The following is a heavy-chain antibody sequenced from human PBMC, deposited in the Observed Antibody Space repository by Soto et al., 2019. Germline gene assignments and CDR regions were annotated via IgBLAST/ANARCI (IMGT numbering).Heavy chain of an antibody. D-gene: IGHD6-6*01. V-gene: IGHV2-26*01. CDR3: ARTYSSYVVRYGMDV. Sequence: QVTLKESGPVLVKPTETLTLTCTVSGFSLSNARMGVSWIRQPPGKALEWLAHIFSNDEKSYSTSLKSRLTIXXDXSXTQVVLTMTNMDPVDTATYYCARTYSSYVVRYGMDVWGQGTTVTVSS. J-gene: IGHJ6*02. CDR2: IFSNDEK. CDR1: GFSLSNARMG.